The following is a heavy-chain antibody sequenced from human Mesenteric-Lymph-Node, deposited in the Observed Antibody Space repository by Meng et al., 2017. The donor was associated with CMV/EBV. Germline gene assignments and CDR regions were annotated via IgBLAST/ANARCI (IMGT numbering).Heavy chain of an antibody. Sequence: SETLSLTCTVSGDSVSSENYYWSWIRQPPGKGLEWIGYTGNTNYNPSLRSRVTMSTDASKNQFSLRLTSATTADTAVYYCARNDRRLWSGYFTGIIWFDPWGQGTLVTVSS. CDR3: ARNDRRLWSGYFTGIIWFDP. V-gene: IGHV4-61*01. D-gene: IGHD3-3*01. CDR2: YTGNT. J-gene: IGHJ5*02. CDR1: GDSVSSENYY.